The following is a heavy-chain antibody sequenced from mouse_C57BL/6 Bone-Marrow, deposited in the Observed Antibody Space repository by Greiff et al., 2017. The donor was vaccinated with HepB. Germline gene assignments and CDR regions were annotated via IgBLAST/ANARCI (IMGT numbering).Heavy chain of an antibody. CDR1: GYTFTSYW. CDR3: ARDVYGNYGAMDY. D-gene: IGHD2-1*01. V-gene: IGHV1-9*01. CDR2: ILPGSGST. J-gene: IGHJ4*01. Sequence: VQLQQPGAELVKPGASVKLSCKASGYTFTSYWMHWVKQRPGHGLEWIGEILPGSGSTNYNEKFKGKATFTADTSSNTAYMQLSSLTTEDSAIYYCARDVYGNYGAMDYWGQGTSVTVSS.